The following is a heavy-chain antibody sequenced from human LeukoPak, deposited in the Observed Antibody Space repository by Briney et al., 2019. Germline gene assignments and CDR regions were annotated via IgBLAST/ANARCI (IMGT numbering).Heavy chain of an antibody. V-gene: IGHV1-2*02. Sequence: GASVKVSCKASGYTFTGYYMHWVRQAPGQGLEWMGWINPNSGGTNYARKFQGRVTMTRDTSISTAYMELSRLRSDDTAVYYCAIDTMITFGGVIAMSNYFDYWGQGTLVTVSS. CDR3: AIDTMITFGGVIAMSNYFDY. CDR2: INPNSGGT. CDR1: GYTFTGYY. D-gene: IGHD3-16*02. J-gene: IGHJ4*02.